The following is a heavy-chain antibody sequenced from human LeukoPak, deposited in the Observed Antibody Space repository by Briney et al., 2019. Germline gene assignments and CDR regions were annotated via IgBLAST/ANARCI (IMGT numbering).Heavy chain of an antibody. CDR3: AANLDYYYYGMDV. CDR2: IRSKAYGGTT. CDR1: GFTFSSYS. Sequence: GGSLRLSCAASGFTFSSYSMNWVRQAPGKGLEWVGFIRSKAYGGTTEYAASVKGRFTISRDDSKSIAYLQMNSLKTEDTAVYFSAANLDYYYYGMDVWGQGTTVTVSS. D-gene: IGHD2-2*01. J-gene: IGHJ6*02. V-gene: IGHV3-49*04.